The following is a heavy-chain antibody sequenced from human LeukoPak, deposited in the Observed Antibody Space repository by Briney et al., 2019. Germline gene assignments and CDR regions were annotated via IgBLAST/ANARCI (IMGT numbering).Heavy chain of an antibody. CDR3: AKDFGDYYFDY. Sequence: GGSLRLSCAASGFTFSSHAMSWVRQAPGKGLEWVSGISGSGGTSYYADSVKGRFTISRDNSKNTLYLQMNSLRAEDTAAYYCAKDFGDYYFDYWGQGTLVTVSS. CDR1: GFTFSSHA. V-gene: IGHV3-23*01. J-gene: IGHJ4*02. CDR2: ISGSGGTS. D-gene: IGHD4-17*01.